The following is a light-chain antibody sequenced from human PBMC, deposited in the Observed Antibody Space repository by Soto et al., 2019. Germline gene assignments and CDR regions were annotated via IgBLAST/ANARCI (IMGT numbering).Light chain of an antibody. Sequence: EIVLTQSPDTLSSSPGDRATLSCRASQSLSSRSLAWYQQIPGQAPRLLIYGASSRAGGIPDRFSGSGSGTDFTRTINKLEPEDFAVYYCQQYVSSLTFGQGTRLEIK. CDR1: QSLSSRS. V-gene: IGKV3-20*01. CDR3: QQYVSSLT. J-gene: IGKJ5*01. CDR2: GAS.